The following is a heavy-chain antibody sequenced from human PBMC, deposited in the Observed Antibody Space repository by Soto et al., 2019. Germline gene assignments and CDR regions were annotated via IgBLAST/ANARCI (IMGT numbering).Heavy chain of an antibody. Sequence: QVQLVESGGDVVQPGTSLRLSCVTSGFRFSSYPLHWVRQAPGKGLEWVAVISYDGSDQYYADSVKGRFTISRDNPTSTLYLHVRSLRPEDTAVYFCARTFDMASYYFDSWGQGALRAVSS. CDR3: ARTFDMASYYFDS. J-gene: IGHJ4*02. CDR1: GFRFSSYP. D-gene: IGHD3-9*01. CDR2: ISYDGSDQ. V-gene: IGHV3-30-3*01.